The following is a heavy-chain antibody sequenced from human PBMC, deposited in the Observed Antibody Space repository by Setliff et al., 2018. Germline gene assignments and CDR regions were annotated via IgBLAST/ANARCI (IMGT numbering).Heavy chain of an antibody. V-gene: IGHV3-7*03. CDR3: AKELEATTYYYYYYGMDV. J-gene: IGHJ6*02. Sequence: GGSLRLSCVVSGFSFSRHWMSWVRQAPGKGLEWVADIKQDGSTKYYLDSVEGRFTISRDNAKNSLYLQMNSLRAEDTAVYYCAKELEATTYYYYYYGMDVWGQGTTVTVSS. CDR1: GFSFSRHW. CDR2: IKQDGSTK. D-gene: IGHD1-26*01.